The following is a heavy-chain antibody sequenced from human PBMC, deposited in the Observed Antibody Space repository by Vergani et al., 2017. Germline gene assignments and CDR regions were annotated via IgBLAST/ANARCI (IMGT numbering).Heavy chain of an antibody. Sequence: QVQLQESGPGLVKPSQTLSLTCTVSGGSISSGSYYWSWIRQPAGKGLEWIGRIYTSGSTNYNPSLKSRVTISVDTSKNQFSLKLSSVTAADTAVYYCARDWVDYYGSRSPDPPLGMDVWGQGTTVTVSS. CDR2: IYTSGST. D-gene: IGHD3-10*01. CDR1: GGSISSGSYY. V-gene: IGHV4-61*02. CDR3: ARDWVDYYGSRSPDPPLGMDV. J-gene: IGHJ6*02.